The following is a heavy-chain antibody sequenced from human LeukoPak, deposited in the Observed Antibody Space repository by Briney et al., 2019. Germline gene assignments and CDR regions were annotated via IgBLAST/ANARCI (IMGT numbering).Heavy chain of an antibody. Sequence: GGSLRLSCAASGFTFSSYAMSWVRQAPGKGLEWVSAISGSGGSTYYADSVKGRFTISRDNSKNTLYLQMNSLRAEDTAVYYCARGSYDYVWGSYRPFDYWGRGTLVTVSS. CDR2: ISGSGGST. CDR3: ARGSYDYVWGSYRPFDY. V-gene: IGHV3-23*01. J-gene: IGHJ4*02. D-gene: IGHD3-16*02. CDR1: GFTFSSYA.